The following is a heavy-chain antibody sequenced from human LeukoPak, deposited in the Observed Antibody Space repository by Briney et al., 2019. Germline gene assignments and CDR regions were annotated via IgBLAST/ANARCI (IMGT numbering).Heavy chain of an antibody. D-gene: IGHD2-2*01. V-gene: IGHV1-3*01. CDR2: INAGNGNT. CDR1: GYTFTSYA. CDR3: ARGGRGYCSSTSCYGNWFDP. Sequence: ASVKVSCKASGYTFTSYAMHWVRQAPGQRLEWMGWINAGNGNTKYSQKFQGRVTITRDTSASTAYMELSSLRSEDTAVYYCARGGRGYCSSTSCYGNWFDPWGQGTLVTVSS. J-gene: IGHJ5*02.